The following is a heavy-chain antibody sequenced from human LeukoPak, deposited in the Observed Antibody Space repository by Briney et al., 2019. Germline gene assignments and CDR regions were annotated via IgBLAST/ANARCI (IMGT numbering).Heavy chain of an antibody. CDR1: GGSISSSSYY. V-gene: IGHV4-39*01. CDR3: ARRGDSVPRVYGAFDI. Sequence: SETLSLTCTVSGGSISSSSYYWGWIRQPPGKGLEWIGSIYYSGSTYYNPSLKSRVTISVDTSKNQFSLKLSSVTAADTAVYYCARRGDSVPRVYGAFDIWGQGTMVTVSS. CDR2: IYYSGST. J-gene: IGHJ3*02. D-gene: IGHD6-13*01.